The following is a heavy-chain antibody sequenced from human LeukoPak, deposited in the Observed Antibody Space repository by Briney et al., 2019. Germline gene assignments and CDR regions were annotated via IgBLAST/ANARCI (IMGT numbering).Heavy chain of an antibody. CDR2: ISGSDGST. CDR3: AKDVAATISSGGYYFDL. J-gene: IGHJ4*02. Sequence: GGSLRLSCAASGFTFSSYAMSWVRQAPGRGLEWVSAISGSDGSTYYADSVKGRFTNSRDRSNNRLYLQMNSLRAEDTAIYYCAKDVAATISSGGYYFDLWGQGTLVTVSS. D-gene: IGHD5-12*01. CDR1: GFTFSSYA. V-gene: IGHV3-23*01.